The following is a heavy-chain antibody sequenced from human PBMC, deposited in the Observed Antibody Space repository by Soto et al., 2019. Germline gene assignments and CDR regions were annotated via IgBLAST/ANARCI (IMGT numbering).Heavy chain of an antibody. Sequence: EVQLVESGGGLVQPGGSLRLSCAASGLTFSSASMNWVRQAPGKGLEWVSYISSSSSTIYYADSVKCRFTISRDNAKDTLYLQMNRLRDEDTTVYYCASEFAQGVTNFGGATSGAFDIWGQGTMVTVSS. J-gene: IGHJ3*02. CDR3: ASEFAQGVTNFGGATSGAFDI. CDR2: ISSSSSTI. D-gene: IGHD3-3*01. V-gene: IGHV3-48*02. CDR1: GLTFSSAS.